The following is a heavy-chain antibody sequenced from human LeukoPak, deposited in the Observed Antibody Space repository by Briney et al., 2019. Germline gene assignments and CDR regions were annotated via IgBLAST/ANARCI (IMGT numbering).Heavy chain of an antibody. CDR2: ISGSGGST. V-gene: IGHV3-23*01. CDR3: ATYCSSTSCQTTRYFDY. Sequence: GGSLRLSCAASGFTFSSYAMSWVRQAPGKGLEGVSAISGSGGSTYYADSVKGRFTISRDNSKNTLYLQMNSLRAEDTAVYYCATYCSSTSCQTTRYFDYWGQGTLVTVSS. D-gene: IGHD2-2*01. J-gene: IGHJ4*02. CDR1: GFTFSSYA.